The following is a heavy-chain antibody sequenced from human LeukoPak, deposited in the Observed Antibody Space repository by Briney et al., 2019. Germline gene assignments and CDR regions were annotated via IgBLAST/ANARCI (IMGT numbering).Heavy chain of an antibody. CDR3: AKDPYSGSYSRDY. V-gene: IGHV3-66*01. J-gene: IGHJ4*02. CDR1: GFTVSSNY. Sequence: GGSLRLSCADSGFTVSSNYMSWVRQAPGKGLECVAVIYIGGTTYYADSVKGRFTLSRDNSKNTLYLQMNSLRAEDTAVYYCAKDPYSGSYSRDYWGQGTLVTVSS. D-gene: IGHD1-26*01. CDR2: IYIGGTT.